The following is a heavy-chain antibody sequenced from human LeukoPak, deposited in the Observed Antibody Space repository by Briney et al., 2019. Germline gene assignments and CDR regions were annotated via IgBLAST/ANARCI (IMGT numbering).Heavy chain of an antibody. Sequence: GRSLRLSCTASGFTFGDYAMTWVRQAPGKGLEWVSAISGSGCITYYADSVKGRFTISRDNSKNTLYLQMNSLRAEDTAVYYCAKNSDGAYFDYWGQGTLVTVSS. V-gene: IGHV3-23*01. J-gene: IGHJ4*02. CDR3: AKNSDGAYFDY. CDR1: GFTFGDYA. D-gene: IGHD2-21*01. CDR2: ISGSGCIT.